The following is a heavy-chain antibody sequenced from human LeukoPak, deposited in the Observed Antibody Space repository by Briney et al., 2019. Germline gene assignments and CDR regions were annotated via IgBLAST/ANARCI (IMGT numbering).Heavy chain of an antibody. D-gene: IGHD3-16*02. V-gene: IGHV7-4-1*02. CDR2: IHPSTGNP. J-gene: IGHJ4*02. CDR1: GYTFTNYA. CDR3: ARAYQRLGELSLPDY. Sequence: GASVTVSCKASGYTFTNYAMNWVRQAPGQGLEWMGWIHPSTGNPTYAQDFTGRFVFSLDTSVSTTYLQISSLKAEDTAVYYCARAYQRLGELSLPDYWGQGTLVTVSS.